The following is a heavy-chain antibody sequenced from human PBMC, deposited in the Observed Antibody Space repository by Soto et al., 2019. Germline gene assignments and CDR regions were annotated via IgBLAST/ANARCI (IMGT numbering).Heavy chain of an antibody. CDR3: AGRRSGGSDLDQYYFDC. CDR1: GGTFSSYA. V-gene: IGHV1-69*01. D-gene: IGHD2-15*01. CDR2: IIPIFGTA. Sequence: QVQLVQSGAEVKKPGSSVKVSCKASGGTFSSYAMSWVRQAPGQGLEWMGGIIPIFGTANYAQKFQGRVTITADESTSTAYMELSSLSSEDTAVSYCAGRRSGGSDLDQYYFDCWSQGTLVTVSS. J-gene: IGHJ4*02.